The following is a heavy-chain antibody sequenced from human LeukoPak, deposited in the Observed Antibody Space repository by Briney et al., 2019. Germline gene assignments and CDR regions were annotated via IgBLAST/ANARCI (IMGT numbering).Heavy chain of an antibody. J-gene: IGHJ4*02. Sequence: PGRSLRLSCAASGFTFSSYAMSWVRQAPGKGLEWVSAISGSGGSTYYADSVKGRFTISRDNSKNTLYLQMNSLRAEDTAVYYCAKVSGSGGTKYQPFDYWGQGTLVTVSS. CDR3: AKVSGSGGTKYQPFDY. CDR2: ISGSGGST. D-gene: IGHD2-15*01. CDR1: GFTFSSYA. V-gene: IGHV3-23*01.